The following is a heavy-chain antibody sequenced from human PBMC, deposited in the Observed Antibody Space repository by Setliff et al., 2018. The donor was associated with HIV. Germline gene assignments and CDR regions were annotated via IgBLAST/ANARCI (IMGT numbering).Heavy chain of an antibody. Sequence: GGSLRLSCAASGFSISDFWMSWVRQAPGKGLEWVANIKEDGSEQYYMDSVKGRFTISRDNAKDSLYLQMNSLRGEDTALYFCAREVFTGSYYVPGYWGQGTLVTVSS. CDR2: IKEDGSEQ. CDR3: AREVFTGSYYVPGY. V-gene: IGHV3-7*05. D-gene: IGHD3-10*01. CDR1: GFSISDFW. J-gene: IGHJ1*01.